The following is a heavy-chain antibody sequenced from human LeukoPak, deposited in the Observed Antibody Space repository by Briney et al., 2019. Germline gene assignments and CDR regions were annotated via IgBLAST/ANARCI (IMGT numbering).Heavy chain of an antibody. V-gene: IGHV4-59*01. CDR3: ARPITGTSAFDI. CDR1: GVSISNYY. J-gene: IGHJ3*02. CDR2: SGST. Sequence: SETLSLTCTVSGVSISNYYWSWIRQPPGKGLEWIAYSGSTNYNPSLKSRVTISVDTSKNQFSLKLRSVTAADTAVYYCARPITGTSAFDIWGQGTMVTVSS. D-gene: IGHD1-14*01.